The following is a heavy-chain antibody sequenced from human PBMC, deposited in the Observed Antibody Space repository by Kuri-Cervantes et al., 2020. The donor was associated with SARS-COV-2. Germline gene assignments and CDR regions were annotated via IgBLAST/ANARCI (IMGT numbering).Heavy chain of an antibody. CDR2: ISSSSSYI. CDR3: VRGFLEMTTMLFYYHGLDV. CDR1: GFTFSSYS. V-gene: IGHV3-21*04. D-gene: IGHD5-24*01. Sequence: GESLKISCAASGFTFSSYSMNWVRQAPGKGLEWVPSISSSSSYIYYADSVKGRFTISRDNAKSSLHLHMNSLTTEDTAVYYCVRGFLEMTTMLFYYHGLDVWGQGTTVTVSS. J-gene: IGHJ6*02.